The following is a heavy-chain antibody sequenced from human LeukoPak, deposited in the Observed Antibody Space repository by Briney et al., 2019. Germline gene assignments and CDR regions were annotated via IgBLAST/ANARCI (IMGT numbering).Heavy chain of an antibody. CDR1: GYTFTKHW. V-gene: IGHV5-51*01. CDR3: VRGWRGSLYDPPDF. Sequence: GESLKISCEASGYTFTKHWIGWVRQMPGKGLEWMGIIYPGDSDTRYNPSFQGQVTVSVDKSTTTAYLQWSSLKASDTAVYYCVRGWRGSLYDPPDFWGQGTLVTVSS. J-gene: IGHJ4*02. D-gene: IGHD3-16*01. CDR2: IYPGDSDT.